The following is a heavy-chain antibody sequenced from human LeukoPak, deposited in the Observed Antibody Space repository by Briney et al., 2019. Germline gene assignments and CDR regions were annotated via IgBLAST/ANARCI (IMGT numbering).Heavy chain of an antibody. CDR2: IYYTGTT. J-gene: IGHJ6*02. D-gene: IGHD4-17*01. CDR3: AREDPQTTVPEGMDV. CDR1: GGSISTYY. V-gene: IGHV4-59*01. Sequence: SETLSLTCSVSGGSISTYYWSWIRQPPGKGLEWIGYIYYTGTTNYNPSLRSRVTMSVDASRNQFSLRLSSVTAADTAVYYCAREDPQTTVPEGMDVWGHGTTVIVSS.